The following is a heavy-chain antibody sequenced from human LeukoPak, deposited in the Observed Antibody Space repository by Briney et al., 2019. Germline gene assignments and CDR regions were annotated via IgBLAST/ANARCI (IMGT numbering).Heavy chain of an antibody. CDR2: INPNSGGT. J-gene: IGHJ4*02. CDR1: GYTFTGYY. CDR3: ATEIRLRLESFDY. D-gene: IGHD5-12*01. V-gene: IGHV1-2*04. Sequence: ASVKVSCKASGYTFTGYYMHWVRQAPGQGLEWMGWINPNSGGTNYAQKFQGWVTMTRDTSISTAYMELSRLRSDDTAVYYCATEIRLRLESFDYWGRGTLVTVSS.